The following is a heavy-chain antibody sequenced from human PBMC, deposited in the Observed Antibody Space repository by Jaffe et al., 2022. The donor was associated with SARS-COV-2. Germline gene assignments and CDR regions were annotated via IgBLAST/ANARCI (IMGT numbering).Heavy chain of an antibody. V-gene: IGHV3-23*04. CDR3: ARERELIDF. J-gene: IGHJ4*02. Sequence: EVQLVESGGGLVQPGGSLRLSCAASGFTSSNYAMSWVRQAPGKGLEWVSTISGSAGTTFYADSVKGRFTISRDTTANTLVLQMNGLRADDTAIYYCARERELIDFWGQGTLVTVSS. CDR2: ISGSAGTT. D-gene: IGHD3-10*01. CDR1: GFTSSNYA.